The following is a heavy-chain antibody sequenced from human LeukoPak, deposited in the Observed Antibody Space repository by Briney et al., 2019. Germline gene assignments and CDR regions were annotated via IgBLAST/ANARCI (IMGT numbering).Heavy chain of an antibody. Sequence: GGSLGLSCAASGFTFSSYGMHWVRQAPGKGLEWVAVIWYDGSNKYYADSVKGRFTISRDNSKNTLYLQMNSLRAEDTAVYYCASALDYYDTRDIDYWGQGTLVTVSS. CDR3: ASALDYYDTRDIDY. CDR1: GFTFSSYG. J-gene: IGHJ4*02. D-gene: IGHD3-22*01. V-gene: IGHV3-33*01. CDR2: IWYDGSNK.